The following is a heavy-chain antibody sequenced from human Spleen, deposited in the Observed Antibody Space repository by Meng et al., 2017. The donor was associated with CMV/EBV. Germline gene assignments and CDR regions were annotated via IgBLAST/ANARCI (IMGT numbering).Heavy chain of an antibody. D-gene: IGHD3-22*01. CDR2: ITGSRSYI. CDR1: FSSYS. V-gene: IGHV3-21*01. J-gene: IGHJ2*01. CDR3: VRDEGSFYEGYYNWYFDL. Sequence: FSSYSMNWFRQAPGKGLEWVSSITGSRSYIYYADSVKGRFTISRDNAKNSLYLQMNSLRAEDTAVYYCVRDEGSFYEGYYNWYFDLWGRGTLVTVSS.